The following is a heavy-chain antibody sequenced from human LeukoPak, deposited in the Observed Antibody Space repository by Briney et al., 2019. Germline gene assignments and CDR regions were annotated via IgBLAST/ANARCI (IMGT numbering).Heavy chain of an antibody. CDR3: ARTDDYVWGSYRYTGALDAFDI. D-gene: IGHD3-16*02. CDR2: IYYSGST. CDR1: GGSISSGGYY. V-gene: IGHV4-31*03. Sequence: PSETLSLTCTVSGGSISSGGYYWSWIRQHPGKGLEWIGYIYYSGSTYYNPSLKSRVTISVDTSKNQFSLKLSSVTAADTAVYYCARTDDYVWGSYRYTGALDAFDIWGQGTMVTVSS. J-gene: IGHJ3*02.